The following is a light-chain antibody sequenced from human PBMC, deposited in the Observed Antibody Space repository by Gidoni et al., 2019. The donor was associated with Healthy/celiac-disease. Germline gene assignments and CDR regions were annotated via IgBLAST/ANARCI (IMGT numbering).Light chain of an antibody. CDR3: QQYNNWPPLT. CDR2: GAS. Sequence: EIVMPQPPATLSVSPGERATLSCRASQSGSSNLAWYQQKPGQAPRLLIYGASTRATGIPARFSGSGSGTEFTLTISSLQSEDFAVYYCQQYNNWPPLTFGGGTKVEIK. CDR1: QSGSSN. V-gene: IGKV3-15*01. J-gene: IGKJ4*01.